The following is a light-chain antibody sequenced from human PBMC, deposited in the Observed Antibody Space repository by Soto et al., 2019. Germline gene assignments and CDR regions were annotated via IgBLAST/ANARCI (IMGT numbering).Light chain of an antibody. J-gene: IGKJ1*01. CDR2: KAS. CDR3: QHYNSYSEA. CDR1: QTISSW. V-gene: IGKV1-5*03. Sequence: AAVGDSVPITCRASQTISSWLAWYQQKPGKAPKLLIYKASTLKSGVPSRFSGSGSGTEFTLTISSLQPDDFATYSCQHYNSYSEAFGQGTKVDIK.